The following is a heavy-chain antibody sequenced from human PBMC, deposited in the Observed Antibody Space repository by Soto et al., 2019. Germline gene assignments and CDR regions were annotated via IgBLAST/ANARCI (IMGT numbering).Heavy chain of an antibody. Sequence: GGSLRLSCAASGFTFSNAYMNWVRQGPGKGLEWVGRIRNKANGGTTDYAAPVKGRFTISRDDSKSIAYLQMNSLKTEDTAVYYCTKGIAAAGLYFDYWGQGTLVTVSS. J-gene: IGHJ4*02. CDR2: IRNKANGGTT. D-gene: IGHD6-13*01. CDR1: GFTFSNAY. V-gene: IGHV3-15*07. CDR3: TKGIAAAGLYFDY.